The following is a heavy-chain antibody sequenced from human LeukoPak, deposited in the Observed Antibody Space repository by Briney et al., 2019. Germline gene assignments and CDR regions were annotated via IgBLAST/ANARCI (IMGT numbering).Heavy chain of an antibody. J-gene: IGHJ4*02. D-gene: IGHD1-26*01. CDR1: GFTFSSYA. CDR3: ARGGSYYPFDY. V-gene: IGHV3-30-3*01. Sequence: GGSLRLSCAASGFTFSSYAMHWVRQAPGKGLEWVAVISYDGSNKYYADSVKGRFTISRDNAKNSLYLQMNSLRAEDTAVYYCARGGSYYPFDYWGQGTLITVSS. CDR2: ISYDGSNK.